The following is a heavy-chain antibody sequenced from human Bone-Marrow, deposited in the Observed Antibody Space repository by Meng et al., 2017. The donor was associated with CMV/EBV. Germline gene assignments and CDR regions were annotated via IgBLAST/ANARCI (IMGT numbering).Heavy chain of an antibody. V-gene: IGHV3-21*04. J-gene: IGHJ5*02. CDR1: GFTFSDYS. Sequence: GESLKISCAASGFTFSDYSMNWVRQAPGEGLQWVSSISSSTRYIHYADSVKGRFTISRDNAKNSVYLQMNSLRAEDTAVYYCAKGEGTWFDPWGQGTLVTVSS. CDR2: ISSSTRYI. CDR3: AKGEGTWFDP.